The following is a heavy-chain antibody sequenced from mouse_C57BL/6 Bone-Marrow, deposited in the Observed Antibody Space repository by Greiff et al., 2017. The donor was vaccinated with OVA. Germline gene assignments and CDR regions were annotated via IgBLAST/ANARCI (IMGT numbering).Heavy chain of an antibody. CDR3: TPYGNYHFDY. CDR1: GFTFSNYW. CDR2: IRLKSDNYAT. V-gene: IGHV6-3*01. Sequence: EVQGVESGGGLVQPGGSMKLSCVASGFTFSNYWMNWVRQSPEKGLEWVAQIRLKSDNYATHYAESVKGRFTISRDDSKSSVYLQMNNLRAEDTGIYYCTPYGNYHFDYWGQGTTLTVSS. J-gene: IGHJ2*01. D-gene: IGHD2-1*01.